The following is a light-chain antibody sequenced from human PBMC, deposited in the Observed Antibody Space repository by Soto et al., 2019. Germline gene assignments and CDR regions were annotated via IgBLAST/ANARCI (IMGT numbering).Light chain of an antibody. Sequence: EIVLTQSPATLSLSPGERATLSCRASQSVGGYLAWYQQRPGQAPRLLISGASYRATGIPARFSGSGSGTDFILTISSLEPEDFAIYYCQQRSNWITFGQGTRLEI. J-gene: IGKJ5*01. CDR1: QSVGGY. CDR3: QQRSNWIT. V-gene: IGKV3-11*01. CDR2: GAS.